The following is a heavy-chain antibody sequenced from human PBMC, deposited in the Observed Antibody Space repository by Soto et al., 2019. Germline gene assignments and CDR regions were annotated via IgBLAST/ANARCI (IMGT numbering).Heavy chain of an antibody. CDR3: ARATNYYYAMDV. CDR2: ISYDGSDR. J-gene: IGHJ6*02. Sequence: QVQLVESGGGVVQPGRSLRLSCAASGFTFISYGMHWVRQAPGEGLQWVAYISYDGSDRNYEDSVKGRFTISRGNSKNTLYLQINSLKTEDTAVYYCARATNYYYAMDVWGQGTTVTVSS. V-gene: IGHV3-33*05. CDR1: GFTFISYG.